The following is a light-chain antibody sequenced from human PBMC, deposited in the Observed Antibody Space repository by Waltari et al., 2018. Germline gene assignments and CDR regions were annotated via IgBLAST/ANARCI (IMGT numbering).Light chain of an antibody. V-gene: IGKV3-20*01. J-gene: IGKJ2*01. CDR3: QHYGSPSFT. CDR2: GAS. CDR1: QRVSSVF. Sequence: EIVLTQSPGTLSLSPGERATLSCRASQRVSSVFLTWYQQKPGQAPRLLIYGASSRATGIPDRFGGSGSGTDFTLTISRLEPEDFAVYYCQHYGSPSFTFGQGTKLEIK.